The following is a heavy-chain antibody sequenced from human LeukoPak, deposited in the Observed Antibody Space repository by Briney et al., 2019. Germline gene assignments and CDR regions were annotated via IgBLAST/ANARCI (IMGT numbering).Heavy chain of an antibody. CDR2: ISAYNGNT. J-gene: IGHJ4*02. V-gene: IGHV1-18*01. Sequence: ASVTVSCKASGYTFSTYGISWVRQAPGQGLEWMGWISAYNGNTNYAQKLQGRVTMTTDTSTSTAYMELRSLRSDDTAVYYCARCPPSQWLSYFDYWGQGTLVTVSS. CDR3: ARCPPSQWLSYFDY. CDR1: GYTFSTYG. D-gene: IGHD3-22*01.